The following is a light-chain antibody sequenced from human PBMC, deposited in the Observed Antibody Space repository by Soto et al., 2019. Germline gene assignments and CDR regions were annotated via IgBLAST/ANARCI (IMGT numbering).Light chain of an antibody. Sequence: EIVLTQSPGTLSLSPGERATLSCRASQSVPSDLLAWYQQKPGQAPRLVIYAASRRATGIPDRFSGSGSGTDFTLTISRQEPEDFVVYFCHQYGRSPQTFGQGTKLDIK. CDR3: HQYGRSPQT. CDR2: AAS. V-gene: IGKV3-20*01. CDR1: QSVPSDL. J-gene: IGKJ2*01.